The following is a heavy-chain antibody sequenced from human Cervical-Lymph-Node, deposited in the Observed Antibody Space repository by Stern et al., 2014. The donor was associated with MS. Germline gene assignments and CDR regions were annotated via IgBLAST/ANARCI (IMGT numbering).Heavy chain of an antibody. Sequence: QVQLVQSGAEVKKPWASVKVSCKASGYNFNGYYIHWLRQAPGQGPEWMGRIHPNRGGTNYAQKFQGRVNMTRDMSSTTAYMEVSRLTSDDSAVYYCARELFDFGTTPPDSWGQGTLVTVSS. CDR2: IHPNRGGT. CDR1: GYNFNGYY. CDR3: ARELFDFGTTPPDS. J-gene: IGHJ4*02. D-gene: IGHD1-14*01. V-gene: IGHV1-2*06.